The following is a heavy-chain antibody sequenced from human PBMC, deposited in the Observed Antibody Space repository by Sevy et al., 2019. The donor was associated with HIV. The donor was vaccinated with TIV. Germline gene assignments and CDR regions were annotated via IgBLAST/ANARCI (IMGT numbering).Heavy chain of an antibody. D-gene: IGHD3-3*01. V-gene: IGHV4-39*01. CDR3: AKIYDY. J-gene: IGHJ4*02. Sequence: SETLSLTCSVSGGSISKIGNYWGWVRQPQGEGLEWIGDIFHTGKTNYNPSLKSRVTISLDTSKNQFSLKLSSVTAADTAVYYCAKIYDYWGPGALVTVSS. CDR2: IFHTGKT. CDR1: GGSISKIGNY.